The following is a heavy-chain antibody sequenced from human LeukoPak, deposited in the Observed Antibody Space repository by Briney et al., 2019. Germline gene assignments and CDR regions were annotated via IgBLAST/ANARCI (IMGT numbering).Heavy chain of an antibody. CDR2: ISDSTTYI. D-gene: IGHD3-10*01. CDR3: ARVGLSGAIDY. Sequence: GGSLILSCSASEFVFSSYSMTWVRQAPGKELEWVSSISDSTTYIYYADSVKGRFTISRDNAKNSLFLHMASLRADDTAVYYCARVGLSGAIDYWGQGILVPVSS. J-gene: IGHJ4*02. CDR1: EFVFSSYS. V-gene: IGHV3-21*01.